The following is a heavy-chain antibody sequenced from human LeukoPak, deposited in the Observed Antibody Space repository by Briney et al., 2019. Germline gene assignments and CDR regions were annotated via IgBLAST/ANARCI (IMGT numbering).Heavy chain of an antibody. V-gene: IGHV1-46*01. J-gene: IGHJ4*02. CDR3: ARTEGPIKYYFDY. Sequence: ASVKVSCKASGYTFTSYYMHWVRQAPGQGLEWMGIINPSGGSTSYAQKFQGRVTMTRDTSTSTVYMELSRLISDDTALYYCARTEGPIKYYFDYWGQGTLVTVSS. CDR1: GYTFTSYY. D-gene: IGHD6-6*01. CDR2: INPSGGST.